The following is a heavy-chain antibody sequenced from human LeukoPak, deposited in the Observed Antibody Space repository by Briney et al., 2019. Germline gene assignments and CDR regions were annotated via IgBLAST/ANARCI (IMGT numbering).Heavy chain of an antibody. J-gene: IGHJ4*02. D-gene: IGHD3-10*01. V-gene: IGHV4-39*07. CDR3: ARDQVSTTMVRGVGGY. CDR1: GGSISSSSYY. Sequence: TSETLSLTCTVSGGSISSSSYYWGWIRQPPGKGLEWIGSIYYSGSTYYNPSLKSRVTISVDTSKNQFSLKLSSVTAADTAVYYCARDQVSTTMVRGVGGYWGQGTLVTVSS. CDR2: IYYSGST.